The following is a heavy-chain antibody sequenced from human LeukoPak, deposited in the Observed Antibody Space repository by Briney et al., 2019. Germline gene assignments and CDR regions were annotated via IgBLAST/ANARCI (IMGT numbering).Heavy chain of an antibody. J-gene: IGHJ4*02. CDR3: ARGLPPVMKYYFDY. V-gene: IGHV3-74*01. CDR2: INSDGSDT. D-gene: IGHD4-11*01. Sequence: PGGSLRLSCAASGLTFSSNWMHWVRQAPGKGLAWVSRINSDGSDTRYADSVKGRFTISRDNAKNTLYLQMNSLRAEDTAVYYCARGLPPVMKYYFDYWGQGTLVTVPS. CDR1: GLTFSSNW.